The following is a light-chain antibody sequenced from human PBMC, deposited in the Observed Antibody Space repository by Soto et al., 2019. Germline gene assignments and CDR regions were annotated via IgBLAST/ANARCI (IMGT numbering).Light chain of an antibody. J-gene: IGKJ1*01. CDR1: QSISSW. CDR3: QQYNSFPT. Sequence: DIQMTQSPSTLSASVGDRVTITCRASQSISSWLAWYQQKPGKAPKLLIYEESSLESGVPSRFSGSGSGTEFTLTISSLQPDDFATYYCQQYNSFPTFGQGTKVEIK. CDR2: EES. V-gene: IGKV1-5*03.